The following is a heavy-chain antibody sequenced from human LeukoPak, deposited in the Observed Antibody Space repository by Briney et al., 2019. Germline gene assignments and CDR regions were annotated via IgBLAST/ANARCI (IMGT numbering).Heavy chain of an antibody. CDR2: ISGDGGST. J-gene: IGHJ4*02. CDR3: AKNPSRTFYGGNHYFDY. V-gene: IGHV3-43*02. D-gene: IGHD4-23*01. CDR1: GFTVSSNY. Sequence: GGSLRLSCAASGFTVSSNYMSWVRQAPGKGLEWVSLISGDGGSTYYADSVKGRFTISRDNSKNSLYLQMNSLRTEDTALYYCAKNPSRTFYGGNHYFDYWGQGTLVTVSS.